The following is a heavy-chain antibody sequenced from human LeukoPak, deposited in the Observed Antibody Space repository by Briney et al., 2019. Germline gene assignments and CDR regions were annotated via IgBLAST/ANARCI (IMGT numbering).Heavy chain of an antibody. CDR1: GYNFNSYW. V-gene: IGHV5-51*01. Sequence: GETLKISCKGSGYNFNSYWIAWVRQMPGKGLEWMGIIYPGDSDTRYSPSFQGQVTISADKSISAAYLQWSSLRASDTAMYYCARQLLESGSASDMDVWGKGTTVTVSS. CDR2: IYPGDSDT. D-gene: IGHD2-15*01. CDR3: ARQLLESGSASDMDV. J-gene: IGHJ6*04.